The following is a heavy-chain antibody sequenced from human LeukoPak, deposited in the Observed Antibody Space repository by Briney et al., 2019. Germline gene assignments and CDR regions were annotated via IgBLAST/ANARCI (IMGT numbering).Heavy chain of an antibody. Sequence: GGSLRLSCGASGFTFDDYWMSWVRQAPGQGLEWVANINQDGSEKYYLDSAKGRFTISRDNAKNSLYLQMNSLRAEDTAVYYCAELGITMIGGVWGKGTTVTISS. V-gene: IGHV3-7*01. CDR3: AELGITMIGGV. CDR2: INQDGSEK. D-gene: IGHD3-10*02. J-gene: IGHJ6*04. CDR1: GFTFDDYW.